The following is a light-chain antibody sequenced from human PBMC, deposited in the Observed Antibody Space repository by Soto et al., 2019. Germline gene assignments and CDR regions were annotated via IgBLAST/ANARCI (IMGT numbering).Light chain of an antibody. CDR1: QSISGNY. CDR3: QQYVISVT. V-gene: IGKV3-20*01. J-gene: IGKJ5*01. Sequence: EIVLTQSPDTISLSPGEIATLSFRASQSISGNYLAWYQQKPGQAPRLLIYGASNRATGIPERFSGSGSGTDFTLTISRLEPQDTAMYYCQQYVISVTFGQGARLAIK. CDR2: GAS.